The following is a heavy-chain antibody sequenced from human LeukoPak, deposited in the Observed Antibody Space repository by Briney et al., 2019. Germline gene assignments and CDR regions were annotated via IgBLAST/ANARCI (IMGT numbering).Heavy chain of an antibody. J-gene: IGHJ4*02. Sequence: SEPLSLTCAVYGGSFSGYYWSWIRQPPGKGLEWIGEINHSGSTNYNPSLKSRVTISVDTSKNQFSLKLSSVTAADTAVYYCASTYGSGSYGSDYWGQGTLVTVSS. D-gene: IGHD3-10*01. V-gene: IGHV4-34*01. CDR2: INHSGST. CDR1: GGSFSGYY. CDR3: ASTYGSGSYGSDY.